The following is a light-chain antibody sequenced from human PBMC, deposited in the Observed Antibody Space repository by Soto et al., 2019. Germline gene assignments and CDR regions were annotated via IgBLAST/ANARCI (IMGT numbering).Light chain of an antibody. CDR2: AAS. V-gene: IGKV1-17*01. CDR3: LQHNSYPLT. CDR1: QGIRIE. J-gene: IGKJ4*01. Sequence: DIQMTQSPSSLSASVGDRVTITCRAIQGIRIELGWYQQKPGKAPKRLLYAASSLHSGVPSRFSGSGSGTEFTLTISRLQPEDFATYYCLQHNSYPLTFGGGTKVQIK.